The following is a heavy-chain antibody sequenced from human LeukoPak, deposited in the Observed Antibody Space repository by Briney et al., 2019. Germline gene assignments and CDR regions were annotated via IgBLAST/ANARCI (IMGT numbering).Heavy chain of an antibody. V-gene: IGHV3-23*01. Sequence: GGSLRLSCAASGFSFNNYAMNWVRQAPGKGLEWVSAISGGGSTTYYADSVKGRFTISRDNSKNTLYLQMNSLRAEDTAVYYCARVRQYSGSYPPPDYWGQGTLVTVSS. D-gene: IGHD1-26*01. CDR3: ARVRQYSGSYPPPDY. CDR2: ISGGGSTT. CDR1: GFSFNNYA. J-gene: IGHJ4*02.